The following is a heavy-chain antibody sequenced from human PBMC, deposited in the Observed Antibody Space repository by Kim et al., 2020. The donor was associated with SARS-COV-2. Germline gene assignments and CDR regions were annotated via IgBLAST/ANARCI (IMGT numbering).Heavy chain of an antibody. CDR3: ARHQTAKVLRFLEWVLYLDY. D-gene: IGHD3-3*01. J-gene: IGHJ4*02. Sequence: SETLSLTCTVSGGSISSSSYYWGWIRQPPGKGLEWLGRINYSGRTNYNPSPKSRVTISVNTSKNQSSLKLSSVTAADTAVYYCARHQTAKVLRFLEWVLYLDYWGQGTLVTVSS. CDR2: INYSGRT. CDR1: GGSISSSSYY. V-gene: IGHV4-39*01.